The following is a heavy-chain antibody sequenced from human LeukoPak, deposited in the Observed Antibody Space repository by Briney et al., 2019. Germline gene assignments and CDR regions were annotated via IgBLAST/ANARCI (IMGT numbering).Heavy chain of an antibody. CDR1: GFTFDDYA. D-gene: IGHD3-16*02. J-gene: IGHJ4*02. Sequence: PGGSLRLSCAASGFTFDDYAMHWVRQAPGKGLEWVSLISWDGGITYYADSVKGRFTISRDNSKNSLYLEMNSLRAEDTALYYCSRSYRYYFDYWGQGTLVTVSS. CDR2: ISWDGGIT. V-gene: IGHV3-43D*03. CDR3: SRSYRYYFDY.